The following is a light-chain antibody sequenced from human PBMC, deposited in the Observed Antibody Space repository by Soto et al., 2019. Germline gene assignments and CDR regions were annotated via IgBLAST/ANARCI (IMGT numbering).Light chain of an antibody. V-gene: IGLV2-14*01. Sequence: QSVLTQPASVSGSPAQSIAISCTGTSSDVGASKYVSWYQHHPGKAPKLLIYEVNNRPSGVSDRFSGSKSGNTASLTISGLQAEDEADYYCSSFVATIVVFGGGTKVTVL. CDR1: SSDVGASKY. CDR2: EVN. CDR3: SSFVATIVV. J-gene: IGLJ2*01.